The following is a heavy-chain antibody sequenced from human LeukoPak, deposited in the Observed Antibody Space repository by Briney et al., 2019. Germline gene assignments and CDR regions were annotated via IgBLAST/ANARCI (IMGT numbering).Heavy chain of an antibody. J-gene: IGHJ4*02. Sequence: GGSLRRSCAASRFTFSSYAMSWVRQAPGKGLERVSAIRGSGGTTYNADSVKGRFTISRDNSKNTLYLQLNSLRAEDTAVYYCAREVGYCSSTSCRGYYFDYWGQGTLVTVSS. CDR2: IRGSGGTT. CDR3: AREVGYCSSTSCRGYYFDY. CDR1: RFTFSSYA. D-gene: IGHD2-2*01. V-gene: IGHV3-23*01.